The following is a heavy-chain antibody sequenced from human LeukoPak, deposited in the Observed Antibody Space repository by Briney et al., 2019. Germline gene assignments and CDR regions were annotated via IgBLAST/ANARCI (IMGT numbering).Heavy chain of an antibody. J-gene: IGHJ4*02. Sequence: PGGSLRLSCAASGFTFSSYAMSWVRQAPGKGLGWVSAISGSGGSTYYADSVKGRFTISRDNSKNTLYLQMNSLRAEDTAVYYCAKVGSGYYGFDYWGQGTLVTVSS. D-gene: IGHD3-22*01. CDR1: GFTFSSYA. CDR2: ISGSGGST. V-gene: IGHV3-23*01. CDR3: AKVGSGYYGFDY.